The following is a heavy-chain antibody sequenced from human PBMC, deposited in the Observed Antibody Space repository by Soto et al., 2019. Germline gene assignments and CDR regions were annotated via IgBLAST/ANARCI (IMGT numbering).Heavy chain of an antibody. J-gene: IGHJ6*02. CDR2: IRSKANSYAT. D-gene: IGHD2-21*01. V-gene: IGHV3-73*01. CDR3: SRPGCGASSGDGMDV. Sequence: GGSLRLSCAASGFTFSGSAMHWVRQASGKGLEWVGRIRSKANSYATAYAASVKGRFTISRDDSKNTAYLQMNSLKTEDTAVYYCSRPGCGASSGDGMDVWGQGTMVTVSS. CDR1: GFTFSGSA.